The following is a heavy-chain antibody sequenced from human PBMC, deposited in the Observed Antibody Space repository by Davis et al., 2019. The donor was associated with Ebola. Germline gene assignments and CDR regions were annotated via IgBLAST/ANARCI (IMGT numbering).Heavy chain of an antibody. CDR3: ARMGGHSSGWPIDAFDI. CDR2: INPNSGGT. CDR1: GYDFTSYG. Sequence: AASVTVSCKASGYDFTSYGITWVRQAPGQGLEWMGWINPNSGGTNYAQKFQGRVTMTRDTSISTAYMELSRLRSDDTAVYYCARMGGHSSGWPIDAFDIWGQGTMVTVSS. J-gene: IGHJ3*02. D-gene: IGHD6-19*01. V-gene: IGHV1-2*02.